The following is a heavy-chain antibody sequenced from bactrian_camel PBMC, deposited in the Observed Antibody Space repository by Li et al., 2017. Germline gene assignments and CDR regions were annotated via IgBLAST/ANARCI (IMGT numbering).Heavy chain of an antibody. D-gene: IGHD1*01. V-gene: IGHV3S31*01. CDR1: GLDFKDFA. J-gene: IGHJ4*01. CDR3: AADGRADHNWVY. Sequence: VQLVESGGGSAQAGGSLRLSSAASGLDFKDFAMSWVRQAPGKGLEWVSNIKSGGSTYYADSVMGRFTISRDNAKNTLYLQLNSLKTGDTATYYCAADGRADHNWVYWGQGTQVTVS. CDR2: IKSGGST.